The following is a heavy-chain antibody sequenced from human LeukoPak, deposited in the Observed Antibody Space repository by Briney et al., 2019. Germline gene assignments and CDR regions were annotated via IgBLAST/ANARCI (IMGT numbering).Heavy chain of an antibody. V-gene: IGHV1-3*03. CDR2: INAGNGNT. Sequence: GAPVKVSCKASGYTFTSYAMHWVRQAPGQRLEWMGWINAGNGNTKYSQEFQGRVTITRDTSASTAYMELSSLRSEDMAVYYCARVGANFWFGDSYFDYWGQGTLVTVSS. J-gene: IGHJ4*02. CDR3: ARVGANFWFGDSYFDY. CDR1: GYTFTSYA. D-gene: IGHD3-10*01.